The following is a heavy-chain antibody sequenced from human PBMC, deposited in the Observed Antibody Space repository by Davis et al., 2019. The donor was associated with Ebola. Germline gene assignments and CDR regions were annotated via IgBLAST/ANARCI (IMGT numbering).Heavy chain of an antibody. CDR2: IYPGDSDT. J-gene: IGHJ4*02. CDR3: ARQPPYCSGGSCSWIDY. Sequence: KVSCKASGYSFTSYWIGWVRQMPGKGLEWMGIIYPGDSDTRYSPSFQGQVTISADKSISTAYLQWSSLKASDTAMYYCARQPPYCSGGSCSWIDYWGQGTLVTVSS. CDR1: GYSFTSYW. D-gene: IGHD2-15*01. V-gene: IGHV5-51*01.